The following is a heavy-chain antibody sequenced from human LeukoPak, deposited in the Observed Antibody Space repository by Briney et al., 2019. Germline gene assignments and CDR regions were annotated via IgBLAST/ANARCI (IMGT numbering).Heavy chain of an antibody. CDR2: IKQDGSGN. J-gene: IGHJ4*02. CDR1: GFTFSRYW. CDR3: AREWGVAVPAAALDY. D-gene: IGHD2-2*01. Sequence: GGSLRLSCAASGFTFSRYWMSWVRQAPGKGLEWVANIKQDGSGNYYVGSVKGRFTISRDNAQNSLYLQMNSLRAEDTAVYYCAREWGVAVPAAALDYWGQGTLVTVSS. V-gene: IGHV3-7*01.